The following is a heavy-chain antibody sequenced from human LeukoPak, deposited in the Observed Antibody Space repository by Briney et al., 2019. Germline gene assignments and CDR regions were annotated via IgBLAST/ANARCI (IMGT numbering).Heavy chain of an antibody. D-gene: IGHD3-3*01. CDR1: GYTFTGYY. CDR3: ASSIQSGYYFPADY. CDR2: INPNSGGT. Sequence: ASVKVSCKASGYTFTGYYMRWVRQAPGQGLEWMGWINPNSGGTNYAQKFQGRVTMTRDTSISTAYMELSRLRSDDTAVYYCASSIQSGYYFPADYWGQGTLVTVSS. V-gene: IGHV1-2*02. J-gene: IGHJ4*02.